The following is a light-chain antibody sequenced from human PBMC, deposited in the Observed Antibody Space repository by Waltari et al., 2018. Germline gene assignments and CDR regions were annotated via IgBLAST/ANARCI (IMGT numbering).Light chain of an antibody. J-gene: IGKJ2*01. Sequence: EIVMTQSPATLSVSPGERAILSCRASQSVTTNLAWYQQKPGQAPRLLIYGASPRATDIPDRFSGSGSGTEFTLTISSLQSEDCAVYYCHQYNDGPPFNFGQGTKLEIK. CDR1: QSVTTN. V-gene: IGKV3-15*01. CDR3: HQYNDGPPFN. CDR2: GAS.